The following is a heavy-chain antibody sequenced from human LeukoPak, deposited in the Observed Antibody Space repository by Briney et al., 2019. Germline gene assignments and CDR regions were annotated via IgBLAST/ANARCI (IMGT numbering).Heavy chain of an antibody. J-gene: IGHJ4*02. V-gene: IGHV3-9*01. CDR3: ARGRRDIVVVVAAHFDY. Sequence: GRSLRLSCAASGFTFDDYAMHWVRQAPGKGVEWVSGISWNSGSIGYGDSVKGRFTISRDNAKNSLYLQMNSLRAEATDLYYCARGRRDIVVVVAAHFDYWGQGTLVTVSS. CDR1: GFTFDDYA. CDR2: ISWNSGSI. D-gene: IGHD2-15*01.